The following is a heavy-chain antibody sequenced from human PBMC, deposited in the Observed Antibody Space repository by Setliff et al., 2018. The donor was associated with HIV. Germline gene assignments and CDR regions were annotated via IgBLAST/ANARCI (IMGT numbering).Heavy chain of an antibody. CDR3: ARGVLWLGEFAYYYHYIDV. Sequence: SETLSLTCTVSGSSISSTSYYWSWIRQPPGKGLEWIAEINHSKHTIHNPSLKSRVTISVDTSKNQVSLKLKSVTAADTAVYYCARGVLWLGEFAYYYHYIDVWGKGTPVTVSS. CDR2: INHSKHT. CDR1: GSSISSTSYY. J-gene: IGHJ6*03. V-gene: IGHV4-39*07. D-gene: IGHD3-10*01.